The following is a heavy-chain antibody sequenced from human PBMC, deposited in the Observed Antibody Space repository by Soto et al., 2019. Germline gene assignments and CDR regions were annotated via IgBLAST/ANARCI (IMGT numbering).Heavy chain of an antibody. J-gene: IGHJ4*02. CDR3: ARQRTSVVTQAYFDV. D-gene: IGHD2-21*02. V-gene: IGHV4-30-2*03. CDR1: GGPFISGGHS. Sequence: SETLSLTCDVSGGPFISGGHSWSWTRQPPGKGLEWIGSIYYSGSTYNNPSLRSRVSMSIDTSKDQFSLKLKSVTAADTALYFCARQRTSVVTQAYFDVWGPGSLVTVSS. CDR2: IYYSGST.